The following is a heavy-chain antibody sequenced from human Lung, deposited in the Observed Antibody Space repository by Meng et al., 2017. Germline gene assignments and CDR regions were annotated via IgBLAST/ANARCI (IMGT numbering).Heavy chain of an antibody. CDR1: GGSFSDYY. Sequence: VQRPQWRAGLLNPPDTLPPPCFVSGGSFSDYYWSWIRPPPGKGLEWIGEINHSGSTNYNPSLESRATISVDTSQNNLSLKLSSVSAADSAVYYCARGPTTMAHDFDYWGQGTLVTVSS. D-gene: IGHD4-11*01. CDR3: ARGPTTMAHDFDY. CDR2: INHSGST. V-gene: IGHV4-34*01. J-gene: IGHJ4*02.